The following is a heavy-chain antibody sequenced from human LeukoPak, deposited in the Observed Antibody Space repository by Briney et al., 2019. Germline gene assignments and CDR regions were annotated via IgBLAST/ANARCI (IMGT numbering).Heavy chain of an antibody. J-gene: IGHJ4*02. D-gene: IGHD6-19*01. V-gene: IGHV3-64D*06. CDR3: VKERSSGWYNFDY. Sequence: GGSLRLSCSASGFTFSSYAMHWVRQAPGKGLEYVSGISSNGGNTYYADSVKGRFTISRDNPKNTLYLQMSSLRGEDTAVYYCVKERSSGWYNFDYWGQGTLVTVSS. CDR2: ISSNGGNT. CDR1: GFTFSSYA.